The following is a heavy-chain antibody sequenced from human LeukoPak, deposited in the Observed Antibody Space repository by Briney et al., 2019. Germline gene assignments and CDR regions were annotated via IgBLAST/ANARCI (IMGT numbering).Heavy chain of an antibody. Sequence: ASVKVSCKASGGAFSSYAISWVRQAPGQGLEWMGGIIPIFGTANYAQKFQGRVTITADESTSTAYMELRSLRSDDTAVYYCARDHCSGGSCYYYYGMDVWGQGTTVTVSS. CDR3: ARDHCSGGSCYYYYGMDV. V-gene: IGHV1-69*13. D-gene: IGHD2-15*01. CDR1: GGAFSSYA. J-gene: IGHJ6*02. CDR2: IIPIFGTA.